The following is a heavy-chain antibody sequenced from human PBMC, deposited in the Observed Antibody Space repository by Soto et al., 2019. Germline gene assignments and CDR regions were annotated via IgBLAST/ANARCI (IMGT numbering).Heavy chain of an antibody. CDR3: TRVLAVLHNRWYFDL. D-gene: IGHD1-20*01. CDR1: GGSISRSNW. CDR2: VYHSGST. Sequence: QVQLQESGPGLVKPSGTLSLTCDVSGGSISRSNWWSWLRQPPGKGLEWIGEVYHSGSTNYNPSLKNRVTISVDKSKNQFSLNLTSVTAADAAVYYCTRVLAVLHNRWYFDLWGRGTLVSVSS. J-gene: IGHJ2*01. V-gene: IGHV4-4*02.